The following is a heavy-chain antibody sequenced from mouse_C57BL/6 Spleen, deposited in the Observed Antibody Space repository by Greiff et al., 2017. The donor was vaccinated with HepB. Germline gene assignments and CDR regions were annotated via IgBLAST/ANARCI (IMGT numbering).Heavy chain of an antibody. D-gene: IGHD2-4*01. V-gene: IGHV2-5*01. J-gene: IGHJ3*01. CDR2: IWRGGST. Sequence: VKLQESGPGLVQPSQSLSITCTVSGFSLTSYGVHWVRQSPGKGLEWLGVIWRGGSTDYNAAFMSRLSITKDNSKSQVFFKMNSLQADDTAIYYCAKRAYDYDWFAYWGQGTLVTVSA. CDR1: GFSLTSYG. CDR3: AKRAYDYDWFAY.